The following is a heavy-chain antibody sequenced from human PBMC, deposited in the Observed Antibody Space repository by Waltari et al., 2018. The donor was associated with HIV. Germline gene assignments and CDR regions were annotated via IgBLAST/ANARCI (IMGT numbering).Heavy chain of an antibody. CDR3: ARALGGIAARPYYDDGMDV. J-gene: IGHJ6*02. Sequence: QVQLVQSGAEVKKPGSSVKVSCKASGGTFSSYAISWVRQAPGQGLEWMGGNSPIFGTANYAQKFQGRVTITADETTSTAYIELSSLRSEDTDVYYCARALGGIAARPYYDDGMDVWGQGTTVTVSS. CDR2: NSPIFGTA. V-gene: IGHV1-69*01. CDR1: GGTFSSYA. D-gene: IGHD6-6*01.